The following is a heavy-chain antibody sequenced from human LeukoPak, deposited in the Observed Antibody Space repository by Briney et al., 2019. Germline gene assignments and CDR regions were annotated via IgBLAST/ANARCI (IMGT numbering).Heavy chain of an antibody. D-gene: IGHD5-24*01. J-gene: IGHJ4*02. CDR1: GYTFTSYY. CDR2: INPSGGST. Sequence: GASVKVSCKASGYTFTSYYMHWVRQAPGHGLEWMGIINPSGGSTSYAQKFQGRVTMTRDMSTSTVYMELSSLRSEDTAVYYCARAGGMATTSFDYWGQGTLVTVSS. V-gene: IGHV1-46*01. CDR3: ARAGGMATTSFDY.